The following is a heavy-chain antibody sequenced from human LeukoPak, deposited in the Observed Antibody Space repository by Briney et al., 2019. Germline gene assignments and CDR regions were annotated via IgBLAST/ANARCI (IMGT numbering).Heavy chain of an antibody. CDR2: IHSGGST. CDR1: GFTVSSNY. CDR3: ARGVHGRQSLYYYYYYYMDV. Sequence: GGSLRLSCAASGFTVSSNYMSWVRQAPGKGLEWVSVIHSGGSTYYADSVKGRFTISRDNSKNTLYLQMNSLRAEDTAVYYCARGVHGRQSLYYYYYYYMDVWGKGTTVTVSS. J-gene: IGHJ6*03. V-gene: IGHV3-53*01. D-gene: IGHD1-26*01.